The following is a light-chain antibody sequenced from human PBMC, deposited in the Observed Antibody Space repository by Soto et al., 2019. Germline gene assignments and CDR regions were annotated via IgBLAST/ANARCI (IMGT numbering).Light chain of an antibody. Sequence: EIVLTQSPGTLSLSPGERATLSCRARQSVSTYLAWYQQKLGQAPRLLIYGASNRATGIPARFSGSGSGTDFTLTISSLEPEDFAVYYCQQRSDRRTFGQGTKVEIK. CDR3: QQRSDRRT. V-gene: IGKV3-11*01. CDR1: QSVSTY. J-gene: IGKJ1*01. CDR2: GAS.